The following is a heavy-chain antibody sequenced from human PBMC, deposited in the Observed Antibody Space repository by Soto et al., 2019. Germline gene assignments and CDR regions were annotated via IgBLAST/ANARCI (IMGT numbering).Heavy chain of an antibody. D-gene: IGHD6-19*01. J-gene: IGHJ4*02. CDR1: GFTFSSYS. CDR3: ARCYSSGWHGTYYFDY. V-gene: IGHV3-48*01. Sequence: EVQLVESGGGLVQPGGSLRLSCAASGFTFSSYSMNWVRQAPGKGLEWVSYISSSSSTIYYADSVKGRFTISRDNAKNSLYLQMNSLRAEDTAVYYCARCYSSGWHGTYYFDYWGQGTLVTVSS. CDR2: ISSSSSTI.